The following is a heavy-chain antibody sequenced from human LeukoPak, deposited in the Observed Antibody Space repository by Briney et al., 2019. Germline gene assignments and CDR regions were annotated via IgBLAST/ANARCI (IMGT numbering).Heavy chain of an antibody. Sequence: TSETLSLTCTVSGGSISSYYWSWIRQPAGKGLEWIGRIYISGSGSTNYNPSLKSRVTMSVDTSKNQFSLKLSSVTAADTAVYYCARDKRVAVAGTYIYYYYMDVWGNGTTVTISS. V-gene: IGHV4-4*07. CDR2: IYISGSGST. J-gene: IGHJ6*03. CDR1: GGSISSYY. D-gene: IGHD6-19*01. CDR3: ARDKRVAVAGTYIYYYYMDV.